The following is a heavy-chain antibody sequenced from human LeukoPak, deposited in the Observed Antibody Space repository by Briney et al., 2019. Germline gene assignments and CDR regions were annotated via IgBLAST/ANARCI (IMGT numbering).Heavy chain of an antibody. J-gene: IGHJ4*02. V-gene: IGHV1-46*01. CDR3: ASENYYDSSGYYQTASY. Sequence: AASVKVSCKASGYTFTSYYMHWVRQAPGQGLEWMGIINPSGGSTSYAQKFQGRVTMTRDMSTSTVYMELSSLRSEDTAVYYCASENYYDSSGYYQTASYWGQGTLVTVSS. D-gene: IGHD3-22*01. CDR1: GYTFTSYY. CDR2: INPSGGST.